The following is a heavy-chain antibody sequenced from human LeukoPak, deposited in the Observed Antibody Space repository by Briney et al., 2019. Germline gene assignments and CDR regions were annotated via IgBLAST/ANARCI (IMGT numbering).Heavy chain of an antibody. V-gene: IGHV1-69*06. J-gene: IGHJ4*02. Sequence: SVKVSCKASGGTFSSYAISWVRQAPGQGLEWMGRIIPIFGTANYAQKFQGRVTITADKSTSTAYMELSSLRSEDTAVYYCARLSDYYDSSGYYSQFDYWGQGTLVTVPS. CDR1: GGTFSSYA. CDR3: ARLSDYYDSSGYYSQFDY. CDR2: IIPIFGTA. D-gene: IGHD3-22*01.